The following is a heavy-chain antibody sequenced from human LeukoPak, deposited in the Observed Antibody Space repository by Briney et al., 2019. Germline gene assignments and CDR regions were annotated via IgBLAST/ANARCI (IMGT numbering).Heavy chain of an antibody. J-gene: IGHJ5*02. CDR1: GYTFTGYY. CDR2: INPYSGGT. Sequence: ASVKVSCKASGYTFTGYYMHWVRQAPGQGLEWMGWINPYSGGTNYAQKFQGRVTMTRDTSISTAYMELSRLRSDDTAVYYCARDSSYYYDSSGYYLTWGQGTLVTVSS. V-gene: IGHV1-2*02. D-gene: IGHD3-22*01. CDR3: ARDSSYYYDSSGYYLT.